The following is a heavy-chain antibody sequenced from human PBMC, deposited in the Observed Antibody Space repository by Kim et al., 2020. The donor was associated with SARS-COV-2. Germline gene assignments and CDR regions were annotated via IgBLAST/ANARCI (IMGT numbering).Heavy chain of an antibody. Sequence: SETLSLTCTVSGGSISSYYWSWIRQPPGKGLEWIGYIYYSGSTNYNPSLKSRVTISVDTSKNQFSLKLSSVTAADTAVYYCARQYSSSWGVYFDYWGQGTLVTVSS. CDR2: IYYSGST. D-gene: IGHD6-13*01. V-gene: IGHV4-59*08. J-gene: IGHJ4*02. CDR3: ARQYSSSWGVYFDY. CDR1: GGSISSYY.